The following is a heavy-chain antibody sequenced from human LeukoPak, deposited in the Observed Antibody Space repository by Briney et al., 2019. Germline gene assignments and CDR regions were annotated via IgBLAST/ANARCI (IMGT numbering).Heavy chain of an antibody. Sequence: PGGSLRLSCAASGFTFRTYEMNWVRQAPGKGLEWVSYTSSSGGTTYYADSVKGRFTISRDNAKNSLDLQMNSLRAEDTAIYYCARDMSSDSYGYTRGILDNWGQGTLVTVSS. CDR2: TSSSGGTT. D-gene: IGHD5-18*01. J-gene: IGHJ4*02. V-gene: IGHV3-48*03. CDR3: ARDMSSDSYGYTRGILDN. CDR1: GFTFRTYE.